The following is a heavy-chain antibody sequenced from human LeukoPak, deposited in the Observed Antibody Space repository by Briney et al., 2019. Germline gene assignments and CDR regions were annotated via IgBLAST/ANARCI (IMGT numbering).Heavy chain of an antibody. Sequence: GRSLRLSCAASGFTFSSYAMHWVRQAPGKGLEWVAVISYDGSNKYYADSVRGRFTISRDNSKNTLYLQMNSLRAKDTAVYYCARDDGDYVFDYWGQGTLVTVSS. CDR1: GFTFSSYA. CDR3: ARDDGDYVFDY. D-gene: IGHD4-17*01. CDR2: ISYDGSNK. V-gene: IGHV3-30*04. J-gene: IGHJ4*02.